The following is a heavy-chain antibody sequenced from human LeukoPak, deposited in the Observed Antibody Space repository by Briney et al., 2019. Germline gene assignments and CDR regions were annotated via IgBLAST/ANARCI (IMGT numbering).Heavy chain of an antibody. CDR3: ARDLRFLEWALGYGMDV. Sequence: ASVKVSCKASGYTFTSYGISWVRQAPGQGLEWMGWISAYNGNTNYAQKLQGRVTMTTDTSTSTAYMELRSLRSDDTAVYYCARDLRFLEWALGYGMDVWGQGTTVTVSS. J-gene: IGHJ6*02. D-gene: IGHD3-3*01. V-gene: IGHV1-18*01. CDR1: GYTFTSYG. CDR2: ISAYNGNT.